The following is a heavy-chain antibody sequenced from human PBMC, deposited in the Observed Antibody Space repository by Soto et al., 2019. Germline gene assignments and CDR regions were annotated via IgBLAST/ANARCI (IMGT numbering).Heavy chain of an antibody. CDR2: INPNSGGT. Sequence: ASVKVSCKASGYTFTGYYMHWVRQAPGQGLEWMGWINPNSGGTNYAQKFQGRVTMTRDTSISTAYMELSRLRSDDTAVYYCARVHPRPSGGVIVIPTTNYYYYGMDVWGQGTTLTVSS. CDR3: ARVHPRPSGGVIVIPTTNYYYYGMDV. V-gene: IGHV1-2*02. CDR1: GYTFTGYY. D-gene: IGHD3-16*02. J-gene: IGHJ6*02.